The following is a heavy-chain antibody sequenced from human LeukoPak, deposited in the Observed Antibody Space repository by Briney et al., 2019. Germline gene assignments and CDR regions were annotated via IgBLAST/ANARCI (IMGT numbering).Heavy chain of an antibody. Sequence: GGSLRLSCAASGFTFSYYGMHWVRQAPGKGLEWVAFIRYDGNDKFYADSVKGRFTISRDNAKNSLYLQMNSLRAEDTAVYYCARVEASGYDYGAFDYWGQGTLVTVSS. V-gene: IGHV3-30*02. CDR2: IRYDGNDK. CDR3: ARVEASGYDYGAFDY. D-gene: IGHD5-12*01. CDR1: GFTFSYYG. J-gene: IGHJ4*02.